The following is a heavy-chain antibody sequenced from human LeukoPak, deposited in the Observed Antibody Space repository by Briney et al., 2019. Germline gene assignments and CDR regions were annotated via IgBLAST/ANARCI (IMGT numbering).Heavy chain of an antibody. CDR1: GFTFSSYA. D-gene: IGHD2-2*01. CDR3: AKSLVVTAAGNY. CDR2: ISGSGGST. Sequence: GGSLRLSCAASGFTFSSYAMGWVRQAPGKGLEWVSDISGSGGSTYDADSVKGRFTSSRDNSKNTLYLQMNSLRAEDTAVYYCAKSLVVTAAGNYWGQGTLVTVSS. J-gene: IGHJ4*02. V-gene: IGHV3-23*01.